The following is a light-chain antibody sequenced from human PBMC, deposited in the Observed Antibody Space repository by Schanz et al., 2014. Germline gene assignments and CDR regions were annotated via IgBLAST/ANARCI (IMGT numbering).Light chain of an antibody. CDR1: QSISTS. J-gene: IGKJ4*01. V-gene: IGKV1-9*01. CDR3: QQLDSYPLT. Sequence: DIQLTQSPSFLSASVGDRVTITCRPSQSISTSLHWYQQKPGKAPKFLIYATSNLQSGVPSRFSGSGSGTHFTLTISSLQPEDFATYYCQQLDSYPLTFGGGTKVEIK. CDR2: ATS.